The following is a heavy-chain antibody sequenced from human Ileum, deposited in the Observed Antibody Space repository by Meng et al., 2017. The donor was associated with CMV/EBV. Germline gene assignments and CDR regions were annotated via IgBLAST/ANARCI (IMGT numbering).Heavy chain of an antibody. CDR1: GDSVSSNSVT. V-gene: IGHV6-1*01. D-gene: IGHD3-22*01. CDR2: TYYRSKWYN. CDR3: TRAYYYDSSGYYDY. J-gene: IGHJ4*02. Sequence: QEPPQQSGPGLWKPSQTLSLTCAISGDSVSSNSVTWNWIRQSPSRGLEWLGRTYYRSKWYNDYAVSVKSRITINPDTSKNQFSLQLNSMTPEDTAVYYCTRAYYYDSSGYYDYWGQGTLVTVSS.